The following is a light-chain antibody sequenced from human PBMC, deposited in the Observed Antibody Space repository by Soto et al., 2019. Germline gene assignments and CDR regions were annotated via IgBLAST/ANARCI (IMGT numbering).Light chain of an antibody. J-gene: IGLJ1*01. CDR3: SSYTSSSTLYV. V-gene: IGLV2-14*01. CDR2: EVS. Sequence: QSALTQPASVSGSPGQPITISCTGTSSDVGGYNYVSWYQQHPGKAPKLMIYEVSNRPSGVSNRFSGSKSGNTASLTISGLQADDEADYYCSSYTSSSTLYVFGTGTKAPS. CDR1: SSDVGGYNY.